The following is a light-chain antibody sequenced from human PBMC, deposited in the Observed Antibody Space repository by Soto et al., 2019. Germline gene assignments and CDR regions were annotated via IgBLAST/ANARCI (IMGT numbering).Light chain of an antibody. CDR1: QGIRND. Sequence: IQMTQSPSSPSASVGDRVTITCRASQGIRNDVGWYQQKPGKAPELLIYAASSLQSGVPSRFSGSGSETDFTLTISSLQPEDFATYSCQQSYSTTWTFGQGTKVDIK. V-gene: IGKV1-39*01. J-gene: IGKJ1*01. CDR2: AAS. CDR3: QQSYSTTWT.